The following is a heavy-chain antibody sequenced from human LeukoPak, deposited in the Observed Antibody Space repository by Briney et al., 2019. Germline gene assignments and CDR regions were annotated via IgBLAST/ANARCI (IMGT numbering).Heavy chain of an antibody. V-gene: IGHV3-9*01. Sequence: GRSLRLSCAASGFTFDDYAMHWVRQAPGKGLEWVSGISWNSGSIGYADSVKGRFTISRDNAKNSLYLQMNSLRAEDTALYYCAKDRGTMVRGALGLYGMDVWGQGTTVTVSS. CDR3: AKDRGTMVRGALGLYGMDV. D-gene: IGHD3-10*01. CDR2: ISWNSGSI. CDR1: GFTFDDYA. J-gene: IGHJ6*02.